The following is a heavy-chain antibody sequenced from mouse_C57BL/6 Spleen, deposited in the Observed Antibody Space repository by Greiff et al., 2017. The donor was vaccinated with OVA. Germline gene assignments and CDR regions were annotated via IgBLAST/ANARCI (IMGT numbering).Heavy chain of an antibody. D-gene: IGHD2-1*01. J-gene: IGHJ4*01. CDR3: VRHKGYGNYGAMDY. V-gene: IGHV10-1*01. CDR2: IRSKSNNYAT. Sequence: VQVVESGGGLVQPKGSLKLSCAASGFSFNTYAMNWVRQAPGKGLEWVARIRSKSNNYATYYADSVKDRFTISRDDSESMLYLQMNNLKTEDTAMYYCVRHKGYGNYGAMDYWGQGTSVTVSS. CDR1: GFSFNTYA.